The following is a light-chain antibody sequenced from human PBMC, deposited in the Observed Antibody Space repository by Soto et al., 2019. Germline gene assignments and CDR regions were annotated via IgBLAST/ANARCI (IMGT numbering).Light chain of an antibody. CDR2: DAS. J-gene: IGKJ5*01. V-gene: IGKV3-20*01. CDR1: QSISRT. CDR3: QQYGSSLSIT. Sequence: EIVLTQSPDTLSVSPGERATLSCGASQSISRTLAWYQQKSGQPPRLLIYDASTRATGFPARFSGSGSGTEFTLTISRLEPEDFAVYYCQQYGSSLSITFGQGTRLEIK.